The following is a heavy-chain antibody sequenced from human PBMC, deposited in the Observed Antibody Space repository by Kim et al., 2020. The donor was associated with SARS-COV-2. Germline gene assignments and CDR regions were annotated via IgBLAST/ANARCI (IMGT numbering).Heavy chain of an antibody. CDR2: INAGNGNT. J-gene: IGHJ6*02. Sequence: ASVKVSCKASGYTFTSYAMHWVRQAPGQRLEWMGWINAGNGNTKYSQKFQGRVTITRDTSASTAYMELSSLRSEDTAVYYCARVLGRMEYQLPHQTTGPKTYYDFWSGYWGYYYYYGMDVWGQGTTVTVSS. CDR1: GYTFTSYA. CDR3: ARVLGRMEYQLPHQTTGPKTYYDFWSGYWGYYYYYGMDV. V-gene: IGHV1-3*01. D-gene: IGHD3-3*01.